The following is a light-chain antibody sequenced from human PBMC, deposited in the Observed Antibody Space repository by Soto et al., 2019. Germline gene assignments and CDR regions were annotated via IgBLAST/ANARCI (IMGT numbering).Light chain of an antibody. V-gene: IGLV2-23*02. CDR3: CSYAGTVAYV. Sequence: QSVLTQPASVSGSPGQSITISCAGTGSDVGAYNLVSWYQQHPGKAPKLIICEVYTRPSGISNRFSGSKSGDTASLTISGLQAEDEADYFCCSYAGTVAYVFGTGTKVTVL. CDR1: GSDVGAYNL. J-gene: IGLJ1*01. CDR2: EVY.